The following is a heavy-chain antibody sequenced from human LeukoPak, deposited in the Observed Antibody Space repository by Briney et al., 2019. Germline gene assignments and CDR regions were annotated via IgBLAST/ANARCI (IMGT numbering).Heavy chain of an antibody. D-gene: IGHD6-13*01. CDR1: GFTFSSYG. V-gene: IGHV3-33*01. CDR3: ARDQHGYGSSWYETDY. J-gene: IGHJ4*02. Sequence: GRSLRLSCAASGFTFSSYGMHWVRQAPGKGLEWVAVIWYDGSNKYYADSVKGRFTISRDNSKNTLYLQMNSLRAEDTAVYYCARDQHGYGSSWYETDYWGQGTLVTVSS. CDR2: IWYDGSNK.